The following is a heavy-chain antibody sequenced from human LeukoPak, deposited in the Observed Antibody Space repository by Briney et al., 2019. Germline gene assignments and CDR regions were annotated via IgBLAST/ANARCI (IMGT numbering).Heavy chain of an antibody. CDR3: AKDAPGYCSGGSCYSSYFDY. D-gene: IGHD2-15*01. J-gene: IGHJ4*02. CDR1: GFTFSIYA. V-gene: IGHV3-30-3*01. Sequence: GRSLRLSCAASGFTFSIYAMHWVRQAPGKGLEWVAFISSDGSNKYYADSVKGRFTISRDNSKNTLYLQMNSLRAEDTAVYYCAKDAPGYCSGGSCYSSYFDYWGQGTLVTVSS. CDR2: ISSDGSNK.